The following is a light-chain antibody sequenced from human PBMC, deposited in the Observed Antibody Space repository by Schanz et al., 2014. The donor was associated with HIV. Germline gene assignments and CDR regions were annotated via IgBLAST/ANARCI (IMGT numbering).Light chain of an antibody. V-gene: IGLV2-23*02. Sequence: QSALTQPPSVSGSPGQSITISCTGTSSDVGSYNLVSWYQQHPGKAPKLMIYEVSKRPSGVSNRFSGSKSGNTASLTISGLQAEDEADYYCCSYAGSSTLDWVFGGGTKLTVL. CDR2: EVS. CDR1: SSDVGSYNL. J-gene: IGLJ3*02. CDR3: CSYAGSSTLDWV.